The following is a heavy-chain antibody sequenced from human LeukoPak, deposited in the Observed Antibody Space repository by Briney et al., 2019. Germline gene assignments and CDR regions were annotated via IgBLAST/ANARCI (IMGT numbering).Heavy chain of an antibody. V-gene: IGHV3-66*01. CDR2: IYSDGTT. CDR3: ARVYYYESTFGN. Sequence: GGSLRLSCAASGITVSSKYVSWVRQAPGKGLEWVSVIYSDGTTYYADSVKGRFTISRDNSKNTLYLQMNSLRAEDTAVYYCARVYYYESTFGNWGQGTLVTLSS. D-gene: IGHD3-22*01. CDR1: GITVSSKY. J-gene: IGHJ4*02.